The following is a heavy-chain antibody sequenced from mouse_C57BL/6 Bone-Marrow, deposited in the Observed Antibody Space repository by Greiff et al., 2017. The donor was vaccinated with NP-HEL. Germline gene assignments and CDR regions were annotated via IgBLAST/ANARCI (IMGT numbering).Heavy chain of an antibody. V-gene: IGHV1-82*01. CDR2: IYPGDGDT. CDR1: GYAFSSSW. J-gene: IGHJ1*03. CDR3: ATYYYGSSYGYFDV. D-gene: IGHD1-1*01. Sequence: VQLQQSGPELVKPGASVKISCKASGYAFSSSWMNWVKQRPGKGLEWIGRIYPGDGDTNYNGKFKGKAPLTADNSSSPAYMQLSSLTSEDSAVYFCATYYYGSSYGYFDVWGTGTTVTVAS.